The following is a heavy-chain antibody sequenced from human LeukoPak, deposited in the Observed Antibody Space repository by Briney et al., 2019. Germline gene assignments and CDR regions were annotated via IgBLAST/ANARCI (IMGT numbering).Heavy chain of an antibody. CDR1: GFTFSRDW. CDR2: ISDDGSIT. V-gene: IGHV3-74*03. Sequence: GGSLRLSCAASGFTFSRDWMHWVRQAPGKGLVWVSRISDDGSITTYADSVQGRFTISRDNAKNSLYLQMNSLRAEDTALYYCAKELYYDSSSYYYYGMDVWGQGTTVTVSS. J-gene: IGHJ6*02. D-gene: IGHD3-22*01. CDR3: AKELYYDSSSYYYYGMDV.